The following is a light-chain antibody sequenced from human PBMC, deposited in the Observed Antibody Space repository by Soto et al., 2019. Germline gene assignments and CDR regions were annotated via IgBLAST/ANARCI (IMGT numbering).Light chain of an antibody. CDR3: QQFNNYPLT. CDR1: QGISSA. Sequence: AIQLTQSPSSLSASVGDRVTVTCRASQGISSALAWYQQKPGRAPKLLIYDASNLEGGFPSRFSGRGSETDFALTISSLQPEDFATYYCQQFNNYPLTFGGGTKVEI. CDR2: DAS. J-gene: IGKJ4*01. V-gene: IGKV1D-13*01.